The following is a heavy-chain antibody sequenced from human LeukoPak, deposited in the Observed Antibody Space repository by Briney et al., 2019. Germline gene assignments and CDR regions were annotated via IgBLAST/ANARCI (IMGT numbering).Heavy chain of an antibody. J-gene: IGHJ3*01. Sequence: GGSLRLSCAASGFTVSSNYMSWVRQAPGKGLEWVSVIYSGGSTYYADSVKGRFTISRDNSKNTLYLQMNSLRAEDTAVYYCARDLLTWQLGHHDAYDVWGQGTMVTVP. CDR3: ARDLLTWQLGHHDAYDV. CDR1: GFTVSSNY. D-gene: IGHD3-9*01. V-gene: IGHV3-66*01. CDR2: IYSGGST.